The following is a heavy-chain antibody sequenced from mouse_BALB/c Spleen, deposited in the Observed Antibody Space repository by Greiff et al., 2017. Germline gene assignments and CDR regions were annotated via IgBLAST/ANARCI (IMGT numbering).Heavy chain of an antibody. D-gene: IGHD1-1*01. CDR3: ARSGSSYDYYAMDY. V-gene: IGHV1S81*02. CDR2: INPSNGRT. J-gene: IGHJ4*01. Sequence: QVQLQQPGAELVKPGASVKLSCKASGYTFTSYWMHWVKQRPGQGLEWIGEINPSNGRTNYNEKFKSKATLTVDKSSSTAYMQLSSLTSEDSAVYYCARSGSSYDYYAMDYWGQGTSVTVSS. CDR1: GYTFTSYW.